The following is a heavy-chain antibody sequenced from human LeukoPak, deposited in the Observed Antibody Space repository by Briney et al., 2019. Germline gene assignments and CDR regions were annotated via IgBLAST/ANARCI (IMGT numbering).Heavy chain of an antibody. CDR3: TSQYFDY. Sequence: GGSLRLSCAASGFTFIYAWMSWVRQAPGKGLEWVGRTKSKVDGGTVDYAAPVKGRFTISRDDSKNTVYLQMNSLKTEDTAVYYCTSQYFDYWGQGTLVAVSS. J-gene: IGHJ4*02. V-gene: IGHV3-15*01. CDR1: GFTFIYAW. CDR2: TKSKVDGGTV.